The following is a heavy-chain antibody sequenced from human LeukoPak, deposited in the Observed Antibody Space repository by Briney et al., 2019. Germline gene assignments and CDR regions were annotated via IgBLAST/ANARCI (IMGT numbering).Heavy chain of an antibody. CDR2: IKQDGSEK. CDR3: ARAPRYCSGGTCLLTRFDY. J-gene: IGHJ4*02. V-gene: IGHV3-7*03. D-gene: IGHD2-15*01. CDR1: GFTFSRYW. Sequence: PGGSLRLSCAASGFTFSRYWMSWVRQAPGKGLEWVANIKQDGSEKYYMDSVKGRFTISRDNANNSLYLQMNSLRAEDTAVYYCARAPRYCSGGTCLLTRFDYCGQGTLVTVSS.